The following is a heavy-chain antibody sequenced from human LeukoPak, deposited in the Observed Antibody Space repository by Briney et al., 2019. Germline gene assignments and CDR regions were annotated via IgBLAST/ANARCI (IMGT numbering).Heavy chain of an antibody. CDR3: ARSSTSGYDRIDFDD. J-gene: IGHJ4*02. V-gene: IGHV3-74*01. CDR1: GFTFTSYW. Sequence: GGSLRLSCAASGFTFTSYWMHWVRQAPGKGLVWVSRINSDGSSTSYADSVKGRFTISRDNAKKTLFLQMNSLRAEDTAVYYCARSSTSGYDRIDFDDWGQGTLVTVSS. D-gene: IGHD5-12*01. CDR2: INSDGSST.